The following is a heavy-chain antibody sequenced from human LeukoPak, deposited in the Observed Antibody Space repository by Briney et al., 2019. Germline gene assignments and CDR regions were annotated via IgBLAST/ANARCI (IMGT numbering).Heavy chain of an antibody. D-gene: IGHD5-18*01. CDR3: ATSPSAIQLWFGY. CDR1: GGTFSSYA. V-gene: IGHV1-69*06. J-gene: IGHJ4*02. CDR2: IIPIFGTA. Sequence: SVKVSCKASGGTFSSYAISWVRQAPGQGLEWMGGIIPIFGTANYAQKFQGRVTITADKSTSTAYMELSSLRSEDTAMYYCATSPSAIQLWFGYWGQGTLVTVSS.